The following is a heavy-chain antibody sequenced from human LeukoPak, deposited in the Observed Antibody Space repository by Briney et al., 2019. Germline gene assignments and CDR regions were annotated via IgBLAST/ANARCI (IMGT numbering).Heavy chain of an antibody. Sequence: GGSLRLSCTASGFPFSTYSMNWVRQAPGKGLEWVSSISSSSTYTHYADSVKGRFTISRDNANNSLYLQMNSLRVEDTAVYYCAKRLSGSYWPVDIWGQGTMVTVSS. CDR3: AKRLSGSYWPVDI. CDR2: ISSSSTYT. J-gene: IGHJ3*02. CDR1: GFPFSTYS. V-gene: IGHV3-21*01. D-gene: IGHD1-26*01.